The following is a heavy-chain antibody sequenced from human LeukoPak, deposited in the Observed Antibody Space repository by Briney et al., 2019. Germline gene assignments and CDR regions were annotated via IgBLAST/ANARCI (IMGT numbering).Heavy chain of an antibody. V-gene: IGHV3-30-3*01. Sequence: GGSLRLSCAASGFTVSSNYMSWVRQAPGKGLEWVAVISYDGSNKYYADSVKGRFTISRDNSKNTLYLQMNSLRAEDTAVYYCTRPEYSSSSDTKRGVDVWGQGTTVTVSS. CDR3: TRPEYSSSSDTKRGVDV. CDR2: ISYDGSNK. J-gene: IGHJ6*02. CDR1: GFTVSSNY. D-gene: IGHD6-6*01.